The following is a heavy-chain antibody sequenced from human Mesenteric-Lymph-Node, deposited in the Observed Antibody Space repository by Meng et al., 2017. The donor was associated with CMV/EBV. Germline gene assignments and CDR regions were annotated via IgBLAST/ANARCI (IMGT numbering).Heavy chain of an antibody. J-gene: IGHJ6*02. V-gene: IGHV3-21*01. D-gene: IGHD6-13*01. CDR3: ARVSAAVLYGMDV. CDR1: GFTFSSYA. CDR2: ISTRSSNK. Sequence: GESLKISCAASGFTFSSYAMHWVRQAPGKGLEWVSSISTRSSNKYYADSLKGRFTISRDNAKNSLHLQMNSLTAEDTAVYYCARVSAAVLYGMDVWGQGTTVTVSS.